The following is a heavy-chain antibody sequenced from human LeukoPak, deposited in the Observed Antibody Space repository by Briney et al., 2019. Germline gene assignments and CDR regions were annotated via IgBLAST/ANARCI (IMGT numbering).Heavy chain of an antibody. CDR2: IKAVNGDT. CDR3: ARDNSVRDEAWWFHP. Sequence: GASVKVSCKASGYTFTNYAMHWVRQAPGQRLECMGWIKAVNGDTKYSQEFQGRVTITRDTSASTSYLELSSLRHEDMAVYYCARDNSVRDEAWWFHPWGQGTLVTVSS. D-gene: IGHD5-24*01. CDR1: GYTFTNYA. J-gene: IGHJ5*02. V-gene: IGHV1-3*03.